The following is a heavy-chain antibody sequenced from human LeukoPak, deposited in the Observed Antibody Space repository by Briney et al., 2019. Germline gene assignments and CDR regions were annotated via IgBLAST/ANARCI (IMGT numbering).Heavy chain of an antibody. CDR1: GFTFSSYG. D-gene: IGHD3-22*01. J-gene: IGHJ4*02. V-gene: IGHV3-33*01. CDR2: IWYDGSYK. Sequence: GGSLRLSCAASGFTFSSYGMHWVRQAPGKGLEWVAVIWYDGSYKYYADSVKGRFTISRDNSKNTLYLQMNSLRAEDTAVYYCARDPTAYYDSSGYYLNAIDYWGQGTLVTVSS. CDR3: ARDPTAYYDSSGYYLNAIDY.